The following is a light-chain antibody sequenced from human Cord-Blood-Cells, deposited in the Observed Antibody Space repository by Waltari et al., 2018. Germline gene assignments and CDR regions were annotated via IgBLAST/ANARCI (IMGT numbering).Light chain of an antibody. V-gene: IGKV1-39*01. J-gene: IGKJ2*03. CDR2: AAS. Sequence: DFQITQSPSPLSASVGDRVTITCRASQSISSYLNSYQQKPGKAPKLLIYAASSLHSGVPSRFSGSGSGTDFTLTISSLQPEDFATYYCQQSYSTLYSFGQGTKLEIK. CDR3: QQSYSTLYS. CDR1: QSISSY.